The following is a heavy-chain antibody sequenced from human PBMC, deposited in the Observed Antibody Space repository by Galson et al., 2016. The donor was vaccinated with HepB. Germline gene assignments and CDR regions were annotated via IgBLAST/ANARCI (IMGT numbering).Heavy chain of an antibody. J-gene: IGHJ5*02. V-gene: IGHV4-4*07. CDR1: GGSIRSYF. Sequence: SETLSLTCIASGGSIRSYFWTWIRQPAGKGLEWIGRIHSSGTTIYNPSLKSRVTMSVETSKNHFSLKLTSVTAADTAVYYCVRGDFLPWGQGTLVTVSS. D-gene: IGHD2/OR15-2a*01. CDR2: IHSSGTT. CDR3: VRGDFLP.